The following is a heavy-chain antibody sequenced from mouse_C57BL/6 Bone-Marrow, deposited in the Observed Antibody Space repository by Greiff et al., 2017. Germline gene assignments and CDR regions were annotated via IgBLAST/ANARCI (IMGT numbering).Heavy chain of an antibody. D-gene: IGHD4-1*01. CDR1: GFTFSDYG. CDR3: AKLGYAMDY. V-gene: IGHV5-17*01. Sequence: DVKLVESGGGLVKPGGSLKLSCAASGFTFSDYGMHWVRQAPEKGLEWVAYISSGSSTIYYADTVKGRFTISRDNAKNTLFLQMTSLRSEDTAMYYCAKLGYAMDYWGQGTSVTVSS. CDR2: ISSGSSTI. J-gene: IGHJ4*01.